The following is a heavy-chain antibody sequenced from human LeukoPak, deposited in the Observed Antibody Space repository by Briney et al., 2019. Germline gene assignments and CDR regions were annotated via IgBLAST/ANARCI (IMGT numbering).Heavy chain of an antibody. V-gene: IGHV3-48*01. Sequence: GSLRLSCAASGFTFSSYSMNWVRQAPGKGLEGVSYISSSSSTIYYADSVKGRFTISRDNAKNSLYLQMNSLRAEDSAIYYCAREGFYFFDFWGQGTLVTVSS. CDR1: GFTFSSYS. CDR2: ISSSSSTI. CDR3: AREGFYFFDF. J-gene: IGHJ4*01.